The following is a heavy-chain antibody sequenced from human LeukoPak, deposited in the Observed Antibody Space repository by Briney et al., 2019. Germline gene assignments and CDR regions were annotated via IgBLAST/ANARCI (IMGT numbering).Heavy chain of an antibody. Sequence: SETLSLTCTVSGYSISSGYYWGWIRPPPGKGLEWIGSIYHSGSTYYNPSLKSRVTISVDTSKNQFSLKLSSVAAADTAVYYCARRGILDSFRYYYYTDVWGKGTTVTVSS. D-gene: IGHD3-10*01. V-gene: IGHV4-38-2*02. CDR3: ARRGILDSFRYYYYTDV. CDR1: GYSISSGYY. CDR2: IYHSGST. J-gene: IGHJ6*03.